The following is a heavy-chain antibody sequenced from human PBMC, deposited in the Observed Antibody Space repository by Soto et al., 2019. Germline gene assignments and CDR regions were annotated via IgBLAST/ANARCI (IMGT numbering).Heavy chain of an antibody. D-gene: IGHD6-19*01. CDR2: IYYSGST. CDR1: GGSISSSSYY. V-gene: IGHV4-39*01. CDR3: ARLGGQWLYNYYYGMDV. J-gene: IGHJ6*02. Sequence: SETLSLTYTVSGGSISSSSYYWGWIRQPPGKGLEWIGSIYYSGSTYYNPSLKSRVTISVDTSKNQFSLKLSSVTAADTAVYYCARLGGQWLYNYYYGMDVWGQGTTVTVSS.